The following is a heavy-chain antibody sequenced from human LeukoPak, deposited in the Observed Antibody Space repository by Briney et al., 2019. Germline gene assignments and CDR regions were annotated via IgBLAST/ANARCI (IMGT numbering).Heavy chain of an antibody. CDR1: GFTFRDYY. D-gene: IGHD6-13*01. V-gene: IGHV3-11*01. CDR3: ARAGIAAAGTRIGYYYGMDV. CDR2: ISNSGSTI. Sequence: GGSLRLSCAASGFTFRDYYMSWIRHAPGKGLEWVSYISNSGSTIYYADSVKGRFAISRDSAKNSLFLQMNGLRAEDTAVYYCARAGIAAAGTRIGYYYGMDVWGQGTTVTVSS. J-gene: IGHJ6*02.